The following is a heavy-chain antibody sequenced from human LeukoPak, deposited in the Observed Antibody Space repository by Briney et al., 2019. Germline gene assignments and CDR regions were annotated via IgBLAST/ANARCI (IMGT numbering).Heavy chain of an antibody. Sequence: PGGSLRLSCAASGFTFSGSTMHWVRQASGKGLEWVGRIRSNANSYATAHAASVKGRFTISRDDSKNTAYLQMNSLKTEDTALYYCTGGPVVVPAVILDAFDIWGQGTMVTVSS. D-gene: IGHD2-2*02. V-gene: IGHV3-73*01. CDR1: GFTFSGST. J-gene: IGHJ3*02. CDR2: IRSNANSYAT. CDR3: TGGPVVVPAVILDAFDI.